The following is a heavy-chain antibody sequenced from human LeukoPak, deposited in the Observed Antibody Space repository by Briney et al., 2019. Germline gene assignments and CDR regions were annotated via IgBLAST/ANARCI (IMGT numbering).Heavy chain of an antibody. D-gene: IGHD2-21*02. CDR3: SKAYCGGACYFSKIYYSYGMDV. CDR1: GFTFRSYS. J-gene: IGHJ6*02. V-gene: IGHV3-21*06. CDR2: ISSGGGSI. Sequence: GGSLRLSCAASGFTFRSYSMNWVRQAPGKGLGGVSSISSGGGSIYYADSGKGRFTISRDNAKNSLYLQVNSLRAEDTAVYYCSKAYCGGACYFSKIYYSYGMDVWGQGTTVTVSS.